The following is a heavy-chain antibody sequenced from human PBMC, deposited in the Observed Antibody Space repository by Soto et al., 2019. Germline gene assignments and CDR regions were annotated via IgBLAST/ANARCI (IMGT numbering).Heavy chain of an antibody. CDR1: GYSFTNYW. Sequence: GESLKISCNGSGYSFTNYWIGWVRQMPGKGLEWMGIIYPGDSDTRYSPSFQGQVTISADKSISTAYLQWSSLKASDTAMYYCARQGGYYDSSGYYYWGGMDVWGQGTTVTVSS. CDR2: IYPGDSDT. D-gene: IGHD3-22*01. CDR3: ARQGGYYDSSGYYYWGGMDV. V-gene: IGHV5-51*01. J-gene: IGHJ6*02.